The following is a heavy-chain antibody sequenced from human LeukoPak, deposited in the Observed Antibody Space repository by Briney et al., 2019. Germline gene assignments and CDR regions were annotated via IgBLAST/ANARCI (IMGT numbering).Heavy chain of an antibody. CDR2: ISLSGYT. Sequence: SETLSLTCGVSGGSITTTNYWSWVRQSPGRGLEWIGEISLSGYTGFNPSLRGRVTMSLDTSKNQFSLKLTSVIAADTAVYYCARGYDFWSGQNWFDPWGQGTLVTVSS. CDR3: ARGYDFWSGQNWFDP. CDR1: GGSITTTNY. V-gene: IGHV4-4*02. J-gene: IGHJ5*02. D-gene: IGHD3-3*01.